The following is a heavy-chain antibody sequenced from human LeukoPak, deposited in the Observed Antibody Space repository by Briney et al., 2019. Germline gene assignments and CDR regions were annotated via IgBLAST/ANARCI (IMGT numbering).Heavy chain of an antibody. V-gene: IGHV3-48*03. Sequence: SGGSLRLSCEASGLSFSTREMNWVRQAPGKGPEWVSYIISSGSTIYYADSVQGRFTTSRDNAKNLLFLQMNSLRPEDTGVYYCARIDRDFYYMDVWGKGTTVTVSS. CDR3: ARIDRDFYYMDV. J-gene: IGHJ6*03. CDR1: GLSFSTRE. D-gene: IGHD3-22*01. CDR2: IISSGSTI.